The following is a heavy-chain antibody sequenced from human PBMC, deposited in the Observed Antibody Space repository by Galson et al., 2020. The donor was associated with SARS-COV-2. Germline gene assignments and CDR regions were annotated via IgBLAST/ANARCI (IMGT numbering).Heavy chain of an antibody. CDR2: TYYRSRWHN. D-gene: IGHD1-26*01. CDR3: ARDDRGIVGARGFDS. J-gene: IGHJ5*01. Sequence: SQTLSLTCAISGDSVSSKSAAWNWIRRSPSRGLEWLGRTYYRSRWHNDSEVSVRSRISINPDTSKNQFSLQLNSVTPEDTAVYYCARDDRGIVGARGFDSVCQGAPVTVSS. V-gene: IGHV6-1*01. CDR1: GDSVSSKSAA.